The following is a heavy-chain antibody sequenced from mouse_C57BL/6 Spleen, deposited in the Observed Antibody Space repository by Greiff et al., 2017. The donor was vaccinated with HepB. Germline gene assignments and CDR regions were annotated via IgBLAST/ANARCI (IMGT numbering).Heavy chain of an antibody. Sequence: EVQLQESVAELVRPGASVKLSCTASGFNIKNTYMHWVKQRPEQGLEWIGRIDPANGNTKYAPKFQGKATITADTSSNTAYLQLSSLTSEDTAIYYCARSVYYYGSSYDYFDYWGQGTTLTVSS. D-gene: IGHD1-1*01. CDR1: GFNIKNTY. V-gene: IGHV14-3*01. J-gene: IGHJ2*01. CDR3: ARSVYYYGSSYDYFDY. CDR2: IDPANGNT.